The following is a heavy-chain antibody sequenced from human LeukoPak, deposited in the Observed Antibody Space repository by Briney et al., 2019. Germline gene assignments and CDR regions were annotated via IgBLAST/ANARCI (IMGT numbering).Heavy chain of an antibody. D-gene: IGHD2-21*01. CDR1: GYTFTDYY. J-gene: IGHJ4*02. V-gene: IGHV1-2*02. CDR3: AVAPGDY. Sequence: AAVRVSCKASGYTFTDYYIHWVRQAPGQGLEWMGWINPNSDYTFYAQKFQGRVTLTRDTSISTVYMELTTLTSDDTALYYCAVAPGDYWGQGTLVSVSA. CDR2: INPNSDYT.